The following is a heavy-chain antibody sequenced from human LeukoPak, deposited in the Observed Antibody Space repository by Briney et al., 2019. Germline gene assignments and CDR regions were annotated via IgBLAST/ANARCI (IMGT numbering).Heavy chain of an antibody. D-gene: IGHD6-19*01. V-gene: IGHV1-46*01. J-gene: IGHJ4*02. Sequence: ASVKVSCKASGYTFTSYYMHWVRQAPGQGLEWMGIINPSGGSTSYAQKFQGRVTMTRDMSTSTVYMELSSLRAEDTAVYYCARGEGLAVAGSQFDYWGQGTLVTVSS. CDR2: INPSGGST. CDR3: ARGEGLAVAGSQFDY. CDR1: GYTFTSYY.